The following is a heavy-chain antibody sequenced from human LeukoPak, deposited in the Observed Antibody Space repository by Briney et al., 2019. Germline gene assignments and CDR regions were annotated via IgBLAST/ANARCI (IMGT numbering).Heavy chain of an antibody. Sequence: PGGSLRLSCAASGFTFSSYAMSWVRQAPGKGLEWVANVMKDGIDKYYVTSVRGRFSVSRDNGKNSLSLQMNSLTVDDTARYYCARDLSSGWAYWGQGTVVTVSS. V-gene: IGHV3-7*01. CDR2: VMKDGIDK. CDR1: GFTFSSYA. J-gene: IGHJ4*01. CDR3: ARDLSSGWAY. D-gene: IGHD3-22*01.